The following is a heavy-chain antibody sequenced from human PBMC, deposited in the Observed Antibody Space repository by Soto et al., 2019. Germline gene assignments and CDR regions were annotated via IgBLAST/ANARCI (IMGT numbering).Heavy chain of an antibody. Sequence: QVQLVQSGAEVKKAGSSVKVSCKASGGTFSRYAISWVRQAPGQGLEWMGGIIAIFGTANYAQKFQGRVTITADESTSTAYMELSSLTSEDTAVYYCARDIVFGGTYGMDVWGQGTTVTVSS. J-gene: IGHJ6*02. CDR1: GGTFSRYA. D-gene: IGHD3-16*01. V-gene: IGHV1-69*12. CDR2: IIAIFGTA. CDR3: ARDIVFGGTYGMDV.